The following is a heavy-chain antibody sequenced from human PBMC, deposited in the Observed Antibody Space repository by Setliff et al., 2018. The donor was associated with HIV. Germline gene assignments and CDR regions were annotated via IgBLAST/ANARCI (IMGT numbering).Heavy chain of an antibody. Sequence: SETLSLTCAVYGGSFSGYYWSRIRQPPGKGLEWIGEINHSGSTNYNPSLKSRVTMSVDPSKNQFSLKLSSVTAADTAVYYCARGHTKNYYGGDFFDFWGQGSLVTVSS. D-gene: IGHD1-26*01. J-gene: IGHJ4*02. CDR1: GGSFSGYY. V-gene: IGHV4-34*01. CDR3: ARGHTKNYYGGDFFDF. CDR2: INHSGST.